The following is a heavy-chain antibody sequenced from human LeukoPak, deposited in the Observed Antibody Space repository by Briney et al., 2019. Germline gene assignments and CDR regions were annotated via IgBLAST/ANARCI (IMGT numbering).Heavy chain of an antibody. CDR3: AREVPYDSSNYYQPFDY. D-gene: IGHD3-22*01. V-gene: IGHV1-46*01. CDR2: INPSGGST. Sequence: GASVKDSCTASGYTFTGYYMHWVRQAPGQGLEWMGIINPSGGSTSYAQKLQGRVTMTTDTSTSTAYMNLRSLRSDDTAVYYCAREVPYDSSNYYQPFDYWGQGTLVTVSS. CDR1: GYTFTGYY. J-gene: IGHJ4*02.